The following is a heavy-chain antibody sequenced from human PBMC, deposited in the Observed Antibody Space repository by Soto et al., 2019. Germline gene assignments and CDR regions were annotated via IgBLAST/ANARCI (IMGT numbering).Heavy chain of an antibody. CDR2: MNPDRENT. CDR1: GYTFTNYD. V-gene: IGHV1-8*01. Sequence: QVHLVQSGAEVKQPGASVRVSCKASGYTFTNYDITWVRQATGQGLEWMGWMNPDRENTGSPQKFQGRVTITVNTSIDSAYMQLTSLRSEDTAGYYCTRAQFEFGSYFGLDVWGQGTTVTVSS. D-gene: IGHD3-10*01. J-gene: IGHJ6*02. CDR3: TRAQFEFGSYFGLDV.